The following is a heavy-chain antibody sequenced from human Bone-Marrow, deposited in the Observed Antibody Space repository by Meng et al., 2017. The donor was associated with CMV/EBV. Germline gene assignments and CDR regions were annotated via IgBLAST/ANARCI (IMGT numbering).Heavy chain of an antibody. Sequence: GESLKISCVASGFTFSNYAMSWVRQAPGKGLEWVSRINSDGSSTSYADSVKGRFTISRDNAKNTLYLQMNSLRAEDTAVYYCARDLPVYYYYYGMDVWGQGTTVTVSS. V-gene: IGHV3-74*01. CDR2: INSDGSST. D-gene: IGHD4-17*01. CDR3: ARDLPVYYYYYGMDV. CDR1: GFTFSNYA. J-gene: IGHJ6*02.